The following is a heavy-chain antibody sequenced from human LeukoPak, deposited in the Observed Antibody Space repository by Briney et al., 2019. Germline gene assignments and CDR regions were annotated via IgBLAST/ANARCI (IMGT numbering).Heavy chain of an antibody. CDR3: AREGYCSSTSCRYRGYFDY. CDR2: IIPIFGTA. Sequence: GASVKVSCKASGGTFSSYAISWVRQAPGQGLEWMGGIIPIFGTANYAQKFQGRVTITADESTSTAYMELSSLRSEDTAVYYCAREGYCSSTSCRYRGYFDYWGQGTLVTVSS. V-gene: IGHV1-69*13. D-gene: IGHD2-2*01. J-gene: IGHJ4*02. CDR1: GGTFSSYA.